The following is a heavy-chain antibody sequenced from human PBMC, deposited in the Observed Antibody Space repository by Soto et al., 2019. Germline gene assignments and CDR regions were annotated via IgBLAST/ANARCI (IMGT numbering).Heavy chain of an antibody. CDR1: GYTFTSYA. CDR2: INAGNGNT. D-gene: IGHD2-2*01. J-gene: IGHJ4*02. Sequence: QVQLVQSGAEVKKPGASVKVSCKASGYTFTSYAMHWVRQAPGQRLEWMGWINAGNGNTKYSQKFQGRVTITRDTSASTAYMELSSLRSEDTAVYYCARLYCSSTSCYLGFDYWGQGTLVTVSS. CDR3: ARLYCSSTSCYLGFDY. V-gene: IGHV1-3*01.